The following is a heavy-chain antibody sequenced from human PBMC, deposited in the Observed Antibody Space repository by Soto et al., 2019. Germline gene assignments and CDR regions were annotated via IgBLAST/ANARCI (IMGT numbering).Heavy chain of an antibody. V-gene: IGHV1-24*01. CDR3: ARGDTIFGVYNWFDP. D-gene: IGHD3-3*01. CDR1: GYTLTELS. CDR2: FDPEDGET. J-gene: IGHJ5*02. Sequence: ASVKVSCKVSGYTLTELSMHWVRQAPGKGLEWMGGFDPEDGETIYAQKFQGRVTMTRDTSTSTAYMELSSLRSEDTAVYYCARGDTIFGVYNWFDPWGQGTLVTVSS.